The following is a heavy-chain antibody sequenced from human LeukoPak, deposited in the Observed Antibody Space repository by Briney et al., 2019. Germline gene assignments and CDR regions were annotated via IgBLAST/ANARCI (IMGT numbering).Heavy chain of an antibody. J-gene: IGHJ6*01. CDR2: ITSNGHPK. Sequence: GRSLRLACAASGFRFSNTGIHSVRQAPGKGLEWVAFITSNGHPKYYADSVRGRFPNSRANSKKPCYLQMDSLRVEDTAVYYCARESSTDIIGGMDVRGQGTTVSVTS. CDR1: GFRFSNTG. CDR3: ARESSTDIIGGMDV. V-gene: IGHV3-33*01. D-gene: IGHD2-8*02.